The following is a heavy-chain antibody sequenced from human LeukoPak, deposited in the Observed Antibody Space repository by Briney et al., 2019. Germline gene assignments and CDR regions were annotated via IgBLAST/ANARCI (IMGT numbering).Heavy chain of an antibody. CDR2: MNPNSGNT. Sequence: ASVKVSCKASGYTFTSYDINWVRQATGQGLEWMGWMNPNSGNTGYAQKFQGRVTITRNTSISTAYMELSSLRSEDTAVYYCARDGSYSSGWYSGYYYYYYMDVWGKGTTVTVSS. CDR1: GYTFTSYD. D-gene: IGHD6-19*01. V-gene: IGHV1-8*03. J-gene: IGHJ6*03. CDR3: ARDGSYSSGWYSGYYYYYYMDV.